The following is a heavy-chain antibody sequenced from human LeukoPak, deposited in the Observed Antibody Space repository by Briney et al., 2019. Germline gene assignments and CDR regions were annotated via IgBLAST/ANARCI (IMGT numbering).Heavy chain of an antibody. V-gene: IGHV3-33*06. CDR1: GCTFSSYG. D-gene: IGHD2-2*01. J-gene: IGHJ1*01. Sequence: GGSLRLSCAESGCTFSSYGMHWVREAPGKGLEWVAVIWYDGSNKYYADSVKGRFTISRDNSKNKLYLQMNSLRAEDTAVYYCAKDSSPTEAEYLQHWGQGTLVTVSS. CDR3: AKDSSPTEAEYLQH. CDR2: IWYDGSNK.